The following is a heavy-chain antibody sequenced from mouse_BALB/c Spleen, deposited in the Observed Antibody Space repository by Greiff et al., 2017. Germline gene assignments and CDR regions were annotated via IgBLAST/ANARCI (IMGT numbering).Heavy chain of an antibody. V-gene: IGHV3-6*02. J-gene: IGHJ2*01. CDR3: ARKLGDYFDY. CDR1: GYSIPSGYY. Sequence: EVKLMESGPGLVKPSQSLSLSCSVTGYSIPSGYYWNWIRQFPGNKLEWMGYISYDGSNNYNPSLKNRISITRDTSKNQFFLKLNSVTTEDTATYYCARKLGDYFDYWGQGTTLTVSS. D-gene: IGHD4-1*01. CDR2: ISYDGSN.